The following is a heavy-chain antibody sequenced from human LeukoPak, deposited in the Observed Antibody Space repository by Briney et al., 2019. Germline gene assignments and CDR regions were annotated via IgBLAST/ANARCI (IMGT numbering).Heavy chain of an antibody. V-gene: IGHV3-33*01. CDR2: IWYDGSNK. J-gene: IGHJ3*02. Sequence: PGGSLRLSCAASGFTFSSYGMHWVRQAPGKGLEWVAVIWYDGSNKYYADSVKGRFTISRDNSKNTLYLQMNSLRAEDTAVYYCARVRVVVTPHDAFDIWGQGTMVTVSS. CDR1: GFTFSSYG. CDR3: ARVRVVVTPHDAFDI. D-gene: IGHD3-22*01.